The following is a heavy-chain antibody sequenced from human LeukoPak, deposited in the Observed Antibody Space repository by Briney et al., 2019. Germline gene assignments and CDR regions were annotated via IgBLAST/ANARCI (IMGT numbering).Heavy chain of an antibody. CDR2: ISYDGSNK. D-gene: IGHD3-3*01. CDR3: ARDRSGVTIFDY. Sequence: PGGSLRLSCAASACTFSSYAMHWVRQAPGKGLEWVAVISYDGSNKYYADSVKGRFTISRDNSKNTLYLQMNSLRAEDTAVYYCARDRSGVTIFDYWGQGTLVTVSS. CDR1: ACTFSSYA. J-gene: IGHJ4*02. V-gene: IGHV3-30-3*01.